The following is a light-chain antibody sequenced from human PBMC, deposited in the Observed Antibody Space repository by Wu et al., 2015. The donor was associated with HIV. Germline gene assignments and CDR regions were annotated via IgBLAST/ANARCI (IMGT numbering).Light chain of an antibody. CDR3: QQYHFFWT. J-gene: IGKJ1*01. Sequence: DIQMTQSPSTLSASLGDRVSTTCRASQNIYNWLAWYQQKPGKAPQVLISKTSILESGVPSRFSGSGSGTEYILTINNLQRDDFATYYCQQYHFFWTFGQGTKVEMK. CDR1: QNIYNW. V-gene: IGKV1-5*03. CDR2: KTS.